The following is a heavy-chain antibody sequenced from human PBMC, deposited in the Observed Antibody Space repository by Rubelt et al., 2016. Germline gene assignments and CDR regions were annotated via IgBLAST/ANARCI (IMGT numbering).Heavy chain of an antibody. V-gene: IGHV4-39*07. Sequence: QLQLQESGPGLVKPSETLSLTCTVSGGSISSSRYYWGWIRQPPGKGLEGMGEINHSGSTNYNPSLKVRVTISVDTSKNQFSLKLSSVTAADTAVYYCARVTGGSSDYWGQGTLVTVSS. CDR3: ARVTGGSSDY. CDR1: GGSISSSRYY. D-gene: IGHD3-16*01. CDR2: INHSGST. J-gene: IGHJ4*02.